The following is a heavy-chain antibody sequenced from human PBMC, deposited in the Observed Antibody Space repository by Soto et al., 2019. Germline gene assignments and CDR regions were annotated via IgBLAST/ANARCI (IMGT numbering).Heavy chain of an antibody. CDR1: GYSFTSYW. Sequence: GESLKISFEGSGYSFTSYWIGWVRQMPGRGLEWMGIIYPGDSDTRYSPSFQGQVTISADKSISTAYLQWSSLKASDTAMYYCARHDSSGWPEYYYYGMDVWGQGTTVTVSS. V-gene: IGHV5-51*01. CDR2: IYPGDSDT. D-gene: IGHD6-19*01. CDR3: ARHDSSGWPEYYYYGMDV. J-gene: IGHJ6*02.